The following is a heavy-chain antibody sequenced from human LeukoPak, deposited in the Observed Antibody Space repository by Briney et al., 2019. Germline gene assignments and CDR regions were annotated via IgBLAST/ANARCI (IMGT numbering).Heavy chain of an antibody. CDR3: ARSGGVWYFDY. CDR1: GGSISTYF. CDR2: IYYSGST. D-gene: IGHD3-16*01. V-gene: IGHV4-59*01. J-gene: IGHJ4*02. Sequence: PSETLSLTCTVSGGSISTYFWSWIRQPPGKGLEWIGYIYYSGSTNYNPSLKGRVTISLDTSKNQFSLKLSSVTAADTAVYYCARSGGVWYFDYWGQGTLVTVSS.